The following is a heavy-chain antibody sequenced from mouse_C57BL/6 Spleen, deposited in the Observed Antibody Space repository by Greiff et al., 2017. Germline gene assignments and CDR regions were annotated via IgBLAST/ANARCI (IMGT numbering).Heavy chain of an antibody. J-gene: IGHJ4*01. CDR2: ISYDGSN. CDR3: ARSHIYFGNYNYAMDY. V-gene: IGHV3-6*01. CDR1: GYSITSGYY. D-gene: IGHD2-1*01. Sequence: EVKLQQSGPGLVKPSQSLSLTCSVTGYSITSGYYWNWIRQFPGNKLEWMGYISYDGSNNYNPSLKNRISITRDTSKNQFFLKLNSVTTEDTATYYCARSHIYFGNYNYAMDYWGQGTSVTVSS.